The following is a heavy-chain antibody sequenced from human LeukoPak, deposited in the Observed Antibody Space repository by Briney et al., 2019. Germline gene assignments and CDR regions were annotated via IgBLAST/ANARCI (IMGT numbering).Heavy chain of an antibody. CDR2: INVYSGNT. CDR1: GYTFTNYG. V-gene: IGHV1-18*01. Sequence: ASVTVSCKASGYTFTNYGISWVRQAPGQGLEWMGWINVYSGNTDYAQEFQGRVTMTADTSTSTAYMELRSLRSDDTAVYFCARDRSNSDYWGQGTLVTVSS. CDR3: ARDRSNSDY. D-gene: IGHD6-13*01. J-gene: IGHJ4*02.